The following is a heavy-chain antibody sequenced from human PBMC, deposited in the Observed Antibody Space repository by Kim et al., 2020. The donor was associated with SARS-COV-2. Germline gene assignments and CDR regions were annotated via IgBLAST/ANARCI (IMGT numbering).Heavy chain of an antibody. CDR2: IKQDGSEK. V-gene: IGHV3-7*03. D-gene: IGHD3-10*01. CDR3: ARGSLKWFGAMDV. J-gene: IGHJ6*02. CDR1: GFTFSSYW. Sequence: GGSLRLSCAASGFTFSSYWMSWVRQAPGKGLEWVANIKQDGSEKYYVDSVKGRFTISRDNAKNSLYLQMNSLRAEDTAVYYCARGSLKWFGAMDVWGQGTTVTVSS.